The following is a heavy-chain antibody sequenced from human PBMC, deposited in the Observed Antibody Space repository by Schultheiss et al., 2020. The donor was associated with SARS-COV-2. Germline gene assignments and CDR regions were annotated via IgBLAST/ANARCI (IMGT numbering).Heavy chain of an antibody. Sequence: GGSLRLSCAASGFTFSSYAMHWVRQAPGKGLEWVAVIWYDGSNKFYADSVKGRFTISRDNSKNTLYLQMNSLRAEDTAVYYCAGGNSGYWGQGTLVTVSS. J-gene: IGHJ4*02. V-gene: IGHV3-33*08. CDR3: AGGNSGY. CDR1: GFTFSSYA. D-gene: IGHD4-23*01. CDR2: IWYDGSNK.